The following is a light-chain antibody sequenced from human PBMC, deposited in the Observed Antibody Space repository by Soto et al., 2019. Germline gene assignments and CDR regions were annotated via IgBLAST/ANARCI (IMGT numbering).Light chain of an antibody. CDR3: QQSYSTWT. J-gene: IGKJ1*01. CDR1: QSISSY. CDR2: AAS. Sequence: DIQMTQSPSSLSASVGDRVTITCRASQSISSYLNWYQQKPGKAPKLLIYAASILPSGVPSRFSGSGSGTDFTLTISSLQPEDFATYYCQQSYSTWTFGQGTKVDIK. V-gene: IGKV1-39*01.